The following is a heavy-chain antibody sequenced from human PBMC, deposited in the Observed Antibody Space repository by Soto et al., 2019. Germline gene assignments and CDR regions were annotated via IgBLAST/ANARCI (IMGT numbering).Heavy chain of an antibody. Sequence: QVQLQESGPGLVKPSQTLSLTCTVSGGSISSGGYYWSWIRQHPGKGLEWIGYIYYSGSTYYNPSLKSRVTMSVDTSKNQFSLKLSSVTAADTAVYYCAIVGFRFLEWLSPDYWGQGTLVTVSS. V-gene: IGHV4-31*03. CDR2: IYYSGST. CDR1: GGSISSGGYY. D-gene: IGHD3-3*01. J-gene: IGHJ4*02. CDR3: AIVGFRFLEWLSPDY.